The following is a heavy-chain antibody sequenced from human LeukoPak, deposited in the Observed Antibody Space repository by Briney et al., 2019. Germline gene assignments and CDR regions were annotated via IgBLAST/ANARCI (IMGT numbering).Heavy chain of an antibody. CDR3: ARPRAYCGGDCSSYTFDI. CDR2: IYYSGIT. D-gene: IGHD2-21*02. V-gene: IGHV4-59*08. J-gene: IGHJ3*02. CDR1: GGSISSYY. Sequence: SETLSLTCTVSGGSISSYYWSWIRQPPGKGLEWIGYIYYSGITNYNPSLKSRVTISVDTSKNQFSLRLSSVTGADTAVYYCARPRAYCGGDCSSYTFDIWGQGTMVTVSS.